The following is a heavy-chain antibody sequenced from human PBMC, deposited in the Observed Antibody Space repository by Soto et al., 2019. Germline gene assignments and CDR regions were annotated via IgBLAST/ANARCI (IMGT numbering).Heavy chain of an antibody. Sequence: PSETLSLTCAVYGGSFSGYYWSWIRQPPGKGLEWIGEINHSGSTNYNPSLKSRVTISVDTSKNQFSLKLSSVTAADTAVYYCARLTVTAHFDYWGQGTLVTVSS. CDR1: GGSFSGYY. J-gene: IGHJ4*02. V-gene: IGHV4-34*01. CDR2: INHSGST. D-gene: IGHD4-17*01. CDR3: ARLTVTAHFDY.